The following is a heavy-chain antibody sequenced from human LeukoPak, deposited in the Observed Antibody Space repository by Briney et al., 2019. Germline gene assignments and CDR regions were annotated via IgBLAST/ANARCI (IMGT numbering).Heavy chain of an antibody. Sequence: SETLSLTCAVYGGSFSGYYWSWIRQPPGKGLEWIGEINHSGSTNYNPSLKSRVTISVDTSKNQFSLKLSSVTAADTAVYYCARIKTHDYGEPRNAFDIWGRGTMVTVSS. V-gene: IGHV4-34*01. CDR3: ARIKTHDYGEPRNAFDI. CDR2: INHSGST. CDR1: GGSFSGYY. D-gene: IGHD4-17*01. J-gene: IGHJ3*02.